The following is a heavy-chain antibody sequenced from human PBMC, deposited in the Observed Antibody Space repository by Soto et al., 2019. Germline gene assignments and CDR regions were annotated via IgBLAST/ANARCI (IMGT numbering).Heavy chain of an antibody. CDR2: IIPIFGTA. CDR3: AVNYDILTGPPRDYYYYYGMDV. CDR1: GGTFSSCA. Sequence: SVKVSCKASGGTFSSCAISWVRQAPGQGLEWMGGIIPIFGTANYAQKFQGRVTITADESTSTAYMELSSLRSEDTAVYYCAVNYDILTGPPRDYYYYYGMDVWGQGTTVTVSS. J-gene: IGHJ6*02. V-gene: IGHV1-69*13. D-gene: IGHD3-9*01.